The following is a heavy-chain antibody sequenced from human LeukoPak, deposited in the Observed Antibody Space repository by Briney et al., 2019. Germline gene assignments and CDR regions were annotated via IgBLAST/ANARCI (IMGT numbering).Heavy chain of an antibody. CDR3: TRDFMIFDY. CDR2: TRSKAFGGST. J-gene: IGHJ4*02. Sequence: GGSLRLSCIASGFTFGDYAMSWVRQAPGKGLEWVGFTRSKAFGGSTEYAASVKGRFTISRDDSKSIAYLQMNSLKTEDTAVYYCTRDFMIFDYWGQGTLVTVSS. D-gene: IGHD3-16*01. CDR1: GFTFGDYA. V-gene: IGHV3-49*04.